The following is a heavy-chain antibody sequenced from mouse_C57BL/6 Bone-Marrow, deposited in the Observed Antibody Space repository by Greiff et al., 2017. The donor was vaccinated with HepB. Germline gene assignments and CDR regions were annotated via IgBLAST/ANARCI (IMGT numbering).Heavy chain of an antibody. Sequence: EVKLMESGGGLVQSGRSLRLSCATSGFTFSDFYMEWVRQAPGKGLEWIAASRNKANDYTTEYSASVKGRFIVSRDTSQSILYLQMNALRAEDTAMYYCARASAQATGAMDYWGQGTSVTVSS. CDR1: GFTFSDFY. D-gene: IGHD3-2*02. CDR2: SRNKANDYTT. J-gene: IGHJ4*01. CDR3: ARASAQATGAMDY. V-gene: IGHV7-1*01.